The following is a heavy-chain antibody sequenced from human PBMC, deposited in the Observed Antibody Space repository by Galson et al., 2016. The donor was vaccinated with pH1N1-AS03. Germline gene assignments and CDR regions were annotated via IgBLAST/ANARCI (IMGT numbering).Heavy chain of an antibody. CDR2: IHVSGST. V-gene: IGHV4-61*02. J-gene: IGHJ4*02. CDR3: ARGTRVGKSDFDY. Sequence: TLSLTCTVSGGSISGGSYYWSWIRQTAGEGLEWIGRIHVSGSTDNNPSLQSRVSISMDTSKNQISLDLYSVTAADTAIYYCARGTRVGKSDFDYWGQGTLVIVSS. D-gene: IGHD4-23*01. CDR1: GGSISGGSYY.